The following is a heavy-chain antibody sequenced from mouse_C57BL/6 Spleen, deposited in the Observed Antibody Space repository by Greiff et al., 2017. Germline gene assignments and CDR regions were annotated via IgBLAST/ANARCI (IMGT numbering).Heavy chain of an antibody. J-gene: IGHJ3*01. Sequence: QVQLQQPGAELVKPGASVKMSCKASGYTFTSYWITWVKQRPGQGLEWIGDIYPGSGSTNYNEKFKSKATLTVDTSSSTAYMQLSSLTSEDSAVYYCARFAFDYDVGFAYWGQGTLVTVSA. CDR2: IYPGSGST. D-gene: IGHD2-4*01. CDR1: GYTFTSYW. V-gene: IGHV1-55*01. CDR3: ARFAFDYDVGFAY.